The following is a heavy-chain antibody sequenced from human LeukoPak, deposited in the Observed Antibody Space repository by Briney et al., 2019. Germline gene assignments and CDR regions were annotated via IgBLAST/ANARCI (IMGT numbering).Heavy chain of an antibody. CDR1: GFTFSTYD. Sequence: GGSLRLSCAASGFTFSTYDMHWVRQAPGKGLEWVANIKRDGSEKYYVDSVKGRFTISRDNAKNSLYLQMNSLRVEDTAVYYCARDLDTRNSYEFAYWGQGTLVTVSS. V-gene: IGHV3-7*04. D-gene: IGHD5-18*01. J-gene: IGHJ4*02. CDR2: IKRDGSEK. CDR3: ARDLDTRNSYEFAY.